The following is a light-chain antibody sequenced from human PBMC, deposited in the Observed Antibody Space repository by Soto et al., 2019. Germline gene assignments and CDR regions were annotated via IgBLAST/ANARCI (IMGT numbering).Light chain of an antibody. V-gene: IGLV2-14*03. CDR2: DVG. J-gene: IGLJ1*01. Sequence: SVLTHPASVSGSPGHAIAISCTGTSSDVGSYNLVSWYQQHPGKAPKLMIYDVGNRPSGVSDRFSDSKSGNTASLTISGLQAEDEADYYCSSYTSSNTLYVFGTGTKVTVL. CDR3: SSYTSSNTLYV. CDR1: SSDVGSYNL.